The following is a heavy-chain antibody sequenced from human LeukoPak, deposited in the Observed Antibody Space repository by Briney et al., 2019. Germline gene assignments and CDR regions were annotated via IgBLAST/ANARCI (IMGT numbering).Heavy chain of an antibody. CDR1: GGTFSSYA. J-gene: IGHJ4*02. D-gene: IGHD6-19*01. CDR3: ARAVAVFGPFDY. CDR2: IIPIFGTA. V-gene: IGHV1-69*05. Sequence: SVKVSCKASGGTFSSYAISWVRQAPGQGLEWVGRIIPIFGTANYAQKFQGRVTITTDESTSTAYMELSSLRSEDTAVYYCARAVAVFGPFDYWGQGTLVTVSS.